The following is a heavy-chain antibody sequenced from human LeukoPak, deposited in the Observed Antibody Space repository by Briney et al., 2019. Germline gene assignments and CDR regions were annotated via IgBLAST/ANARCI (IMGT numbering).Heavy chain of an antibody. V-gene: IGHV1-18*01. CDR1: GYTFTSYG. J-gene: IGHJ3*02. Sequence: ASVKVSCKASGYTFTSYGISWVRQAPGQGLEWMGWISAYNGNTNYAQKLQGRVTMTTDTSTSTAYMELRSLRSDDTAVYYCARAGYCSSTSCYMTAFDIWGQGTMVTVSS. D-gene: IGHD2-2*02. CDR2: ISAYNGNT. CDR3: ARAGYCSSTSCYMTAFDI.